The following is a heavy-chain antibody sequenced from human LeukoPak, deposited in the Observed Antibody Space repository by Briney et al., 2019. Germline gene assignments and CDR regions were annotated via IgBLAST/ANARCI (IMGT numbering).Heavy chain of an antibody. CDR3: ARAWYYYGMDV. CDR1: GGSISSYY. Sequence: SETLSLTCTVSGGSISSYYWSWIRQPPGKGLEWIGYIYYSGSTNYNPSLRSRVTISVDTSKNQFSLKLSSVTAADTAVYYCARAWYYYGMDVWGRGTTVTVSS. V-gene: IGHV4-59*01. J-gene: IGHJ6*02. CDR2: IYYSGST.